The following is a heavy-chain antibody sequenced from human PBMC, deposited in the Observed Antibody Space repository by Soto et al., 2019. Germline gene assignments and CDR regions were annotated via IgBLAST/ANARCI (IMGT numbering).Heavy chain of an antibody. CDR1: GFTFSSYG. J-gene: IGHJ6*02. Sequence: PGGSLRLSCAASGFTFSSYGMHWVRQAPGKGLVWVSRINSDGSSTSYADSVKGRFTISRDNAKNTLYLQMNSLRAEDTAVYYCARGVYYYYGMDVWGQGTTVTVSS. CDR3: ARGVYYYYGMDV. CDR2: INSDGSST. V-gene: IGHV3-74*01.